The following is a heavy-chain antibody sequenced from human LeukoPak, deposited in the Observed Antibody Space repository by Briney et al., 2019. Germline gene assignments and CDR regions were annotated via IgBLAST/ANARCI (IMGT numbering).Heavy chain of an antibody. V-gene: IGHV4-39*01. CDR1: GGSISSSSYY. CDR2: IYYSGST. CDR3: ARQAFGPVRYFDWFPTPHYYYYYMDV. J-gene: IGHJ6*03. D-gene: IGHD3-9*01. Sequence: SETLSLTCTVSGGSISSSSYYWGWIRQPPGKGLEWIGSIYYSGSTYYNPSLKSRVTISVDTSKNQFSLKLSSVTAADTAVYYCARQAFGPVRYFDWFPTPHYYYYYMDVWGKGTTVTISS.